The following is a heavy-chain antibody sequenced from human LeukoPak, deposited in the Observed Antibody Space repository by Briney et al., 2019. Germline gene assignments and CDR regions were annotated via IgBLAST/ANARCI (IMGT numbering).Heavy chain of an antibody. Sequence: SETLSLTCAVSGGSISSNNWWSWVRQPPGKGLEWIGEINHSGSTNYKPSLKSRVTISVDKSKKQFSLKLNSVTAADTAVYYCARHYGPWGQGTLVTVSS. CDR1: GGSISSNNW. CDR3: ARHYGP. CDR2: INHSGST. V-gene: IGHV4-4*02. J-gene: IGHJ5*02. D-gene: IGHD3-16*01.